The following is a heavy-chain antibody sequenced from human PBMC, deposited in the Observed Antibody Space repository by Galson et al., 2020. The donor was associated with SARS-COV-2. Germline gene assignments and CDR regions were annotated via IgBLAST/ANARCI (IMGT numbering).Heavy chain of an antibody. CDR1: GFTFSSYA. V-gene: IGHV3-23*01. D-gene: IGHD2-2*01. J-gene: IGHJ4*02. Sequence: TGGSLRLSCAASGFTFSSYAMSWVRQAPGKGLEWVSAISGSGGSTYYADSVKGRFTISRDNSKNTLYLQMNSLRAEDTAVYYCAKPHCSSTSCYRGEFDYWGQGTLVTVSS. CDR3: AKPHCSSTSCYRGEFDY. CDR2: ISGSGGST.